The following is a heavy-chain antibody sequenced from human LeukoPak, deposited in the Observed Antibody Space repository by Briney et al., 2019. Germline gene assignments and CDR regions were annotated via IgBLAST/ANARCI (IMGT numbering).Heavy chain of an antibody. Sequence: SETLSLTCTVSGGSISRGGYSWSWIRQPPGKGLEWIGYFYYSGSTYYNPSLKSRVTISVDTSKNQFSLKLSSVTAADTAVYYCARGNYYDSSGYYYRMYYFDYWGQGTLVTVSS. J-gene: IGHJ4*02. CDR1: GGSISRGGYS. D-gene: IGHD3-22*01. CDR3: ARGNYYDSSGYYYRMYYFDY. CDR2: FYYSGST. V-gene: IGHV4-30-4*07.